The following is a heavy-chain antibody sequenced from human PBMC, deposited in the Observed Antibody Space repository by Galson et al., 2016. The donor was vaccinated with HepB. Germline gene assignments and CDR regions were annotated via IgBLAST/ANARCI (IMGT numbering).Heavy chain of an antibody. CDR3: ARGYLGPTTIFGVANDTFDI. D-gene: IGHD3-3*01. V-gene: IGHV4-59*01. Sequence: SETLSLTCTVSGGSINTYYWSWIRQPPGKGLEWIGYVYYSGSSRYNPSLKSRVTISVDTPKNQFSLKLSSVTSADTAVYYCARGYLGPTTIFGVANDTFDIWGQGTMVTVSS. CDR1: GGSINTYY. J-gene: IGHJ3*02. CDR2: VYYSGSS.